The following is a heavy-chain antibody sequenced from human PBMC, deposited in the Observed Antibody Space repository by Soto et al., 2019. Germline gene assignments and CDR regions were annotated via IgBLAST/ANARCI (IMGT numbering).Heavy chain of an antibody. CDR3: AKLTGDSWGYFDS. V-gene: IGHV3-23*01. Sequence: ESGGGLVQPGGSLRLSCAASGFTFSSYAMSWVRQAPGKGLEWVSAITGNGGYTYYADSVKGRFTISRDNSKNTLYLQMNSLGAEDTAVYYCAKLTGDSWGYFDSWGQGTLVTVSS. J-gene: IGHJ4*02. CDR2: ITGNGGYT. D-gene: IGHD2-21*02. CDR1: GFTFSSYA.